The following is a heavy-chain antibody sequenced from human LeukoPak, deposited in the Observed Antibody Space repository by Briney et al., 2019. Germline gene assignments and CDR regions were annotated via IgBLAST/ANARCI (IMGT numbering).Heavy chain of an antibody. CDR3: ARRGHGYGSPFDY. CDR2: IYPNGNT. J-gene: IGHJ4*02. Sequence: GGSLRLSCAASGFTFSSYGMHWVRQAPGKGLEWVSMIYPNGNTFYTDSVKGRFTISRDNSKNTLDLQMNSLRAEDTAVYYCARRGHGYGSPFDYWGQGTLVTVSS. V-gene: IGHV3-66*04. D-gene: IGHD5-18*01. CDR1: GFTFSSYG.